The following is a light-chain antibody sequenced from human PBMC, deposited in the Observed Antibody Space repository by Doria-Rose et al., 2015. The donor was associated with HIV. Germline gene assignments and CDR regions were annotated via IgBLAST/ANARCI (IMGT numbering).Light chain of an antibody. CDR3: HQYGTSWT. CDR1: QSFSSTY. J-gene: IGKJ1*01. V-gene: IGKV3-20*01. Sequence: FTQSPGTLSLSPGERATLSCRASQSFSSTYLAWYQQKPGQAPSLLIYDGSTRATGIPDRFSASGSGTDFTRTINRLGPEDFALYYCHQYGTSWTFGQGTKVEI. CDR2: DGS.